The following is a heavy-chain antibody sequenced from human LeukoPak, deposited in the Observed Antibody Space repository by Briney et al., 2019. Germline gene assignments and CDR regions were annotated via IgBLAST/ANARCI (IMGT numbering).Heavy chain of an antibody. Sequence: GASVKVSCKASGYTFTSYDISWVRQATGQGLEWMGWMNPNNGNTGYAQKYQGRVTMTRNTSISTAYMDLSSPKSEDTALYYRARVPVAAADTDYYYGMDVWGQGTTGTLSS. V-gene: IGHV1-8*02. D-gene: IGHD6-25*01. J-gene: IGHJ6*02. CDR2: MNPNNGNT. CDR3: ARVPVAAADTDYYYGMDV. CDR1: GYTFTSYD.